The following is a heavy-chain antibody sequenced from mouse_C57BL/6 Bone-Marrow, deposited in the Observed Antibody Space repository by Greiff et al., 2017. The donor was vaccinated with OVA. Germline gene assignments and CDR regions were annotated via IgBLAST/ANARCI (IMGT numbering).Heavy chain of an antibody. D-gene: IGHD2-3*01. CDR2: INPSSGYT. CDR3: AGLLLWFAY. V-gene: IGHV1-7*01. J-gene: IGHJ3*01. CDR1: GYTFTSYW. Sequence: VQVVESGAELAKPGASVKLSCKASGYTFTSYWMHWVKQRPGQGLEWIGYINPSSGYTKYNQKFKDKATLTADKSSSTAYMQLSSLTYEDSAVYYCAGLLLWFAYWGQGTLVTVSA.